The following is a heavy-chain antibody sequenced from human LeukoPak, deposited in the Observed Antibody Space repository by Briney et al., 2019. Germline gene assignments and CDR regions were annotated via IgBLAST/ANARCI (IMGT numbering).Heavy chain of an antibody. Sequence: PSETLSLTCAVYGGSFSGYYWSWIRQPPGKGLEWIGEINHSGSTNYNPSLKSRVTISVDTSKNQFSLKLSSVTAADTAVYYCARGRGKKLRFVEWLLVAPFDYWGQGTLVTVSS. CDR2: INHSGST. V-gene: IGHV4-34*01. CDR1: GGSFSGYY. J-gene: IGHJ4*02. D-gene: IGHD3-3*01. CDR3: ARGRGKKLRFVEWLLVAPFDY.